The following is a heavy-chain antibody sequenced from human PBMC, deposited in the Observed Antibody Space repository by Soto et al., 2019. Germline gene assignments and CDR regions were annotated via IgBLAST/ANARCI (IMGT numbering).Heavy chain of an antibody. V-gene: IGHV3-23*01. Sequence: VQLLESGGGLVQPGGSLRLSCAASGFTFSSYGMTWVRQAPGKGLEWVSFSSATGAGTYYADSVKGRFTISRDNSKNTLYLQMTRLRADDTAVYYCAKDRRAGGNYGFYSDFWGQGALVIVSS. CDR1: GFTFSSYG. J-gene: IGHJ4*02. CDR2: SSATGAGT. D-gene: IGHD1-7*01. CDR3: AKDRRAGGNYGFYSDF.